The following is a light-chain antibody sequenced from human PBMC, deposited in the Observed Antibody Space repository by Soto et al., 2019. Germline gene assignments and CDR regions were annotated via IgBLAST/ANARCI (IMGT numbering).Light chain of an antibody. Sequence: QSALTQPASVSGSPGQSITISCTGTSSDVGTYDLVSWYQHHPGAAPKLMIYEATRRPSGISNGFSGSKSGNTASLTISGLQAEDEADYYCCSFAGSNSWVFGGGTKLTVL. CDR3: CSFAGSNSWV. CDR1: SSDVGTYDL. J-gene: IGLJ3*02. V-gene: IGLV2-23*01. CDR2: EAT.